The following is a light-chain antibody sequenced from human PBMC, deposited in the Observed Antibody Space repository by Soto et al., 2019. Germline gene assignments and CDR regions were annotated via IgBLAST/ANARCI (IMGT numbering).Light chain of an antibody. CDR1: QSVSSY. J-gene: IGKJ5*01. CDR2: GVS. Sequence: EHVFTQSPATLSLSPGKRAPLSCRLRQSVSSYLAWYQQKPGQAPRLLIYGVSNRATGIPDRFSGSGSGTEFTLTISRLESEDFAVYYCQVYSPWPPITFGQGTRLEIK. V-gene: IGKV3-11*01. CDR3: QVYSPWPPIT.